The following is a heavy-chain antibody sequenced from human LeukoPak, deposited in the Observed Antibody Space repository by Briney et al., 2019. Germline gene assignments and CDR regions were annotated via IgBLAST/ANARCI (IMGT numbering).Heavy chain of an antibody. CDR2: ISSSSSYI. Sequence: PGGSLRPSCAASGFTFSSYSMNWVRQAPGKGLEWVSSISSSSSYIYYADSVKGRFTISRDNAKNSLYLQMNSLRAEDTAVYYCASHSTMLYFDYWGQGTLVTVSS. V-gene: IGHV3-21*01. J-gene: IGHJ4*02. D-gene: IGHD6-13*01. CDR1: GFTFSSYS. CDR3: ASHSTMLYFDY.